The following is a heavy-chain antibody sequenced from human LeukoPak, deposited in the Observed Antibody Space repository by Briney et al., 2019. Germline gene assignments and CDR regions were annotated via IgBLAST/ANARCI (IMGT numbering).Heavy chain of an antibody. V-gene: IGHV3-53*01. CDR1: GFTVSSNY. J-gene: IGHJ4*02. CDR3: AKRTTVTTIGY. CDR2: IYTGGNT. Sequence: GGSLRLSCAASGFTVSSNYMSWVRQAPGKGLEWVSVIYTGGNTYYADSVKGRFTISRDNSKNTLYLRMNSLRAEDTAVYYCAKRTTVTTIGYWGQGTLVTVSS. D-gene: IGHD4-17*01.